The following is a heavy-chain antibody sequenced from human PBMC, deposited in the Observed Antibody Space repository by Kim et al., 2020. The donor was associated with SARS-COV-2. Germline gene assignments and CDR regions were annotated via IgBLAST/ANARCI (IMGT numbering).Heavy chain of an antibody. D-gene: IGHD3-9*01. Sequence: VKGRFTSSRANSKNTLYLQMNSLRAEDTAVYYCARVHYDILTGYYYDYWGQGTLVTVSS. V-gene: IGHV3-30*01. J-gene: IGHJ4*02. CDR3: ARVHYDILTGYYYDY.